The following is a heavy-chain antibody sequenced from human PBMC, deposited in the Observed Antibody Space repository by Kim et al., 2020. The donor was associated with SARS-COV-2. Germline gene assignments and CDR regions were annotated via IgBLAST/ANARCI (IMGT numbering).Heavy chain of an antibody. CDR1: GYTLTELS. V-gene: IGHV1-24*01. Sequence: ASVKVSCKVSGYTLTELSMHWVRQAPGKGLEWMGGFDPEDGETIYAQKFQGRVTMTEDTSTDTAYMELSSLGSEDTAVYYCATAPVVVVAATRYYYYYGMDVWGQGTTVTVSS. CDR2: FDPEDGET. CDR3: ATAPVVVVAATRYYYYYGMDV. J-gene: IGHJ6*02. D-gene: IGHD2-15*01.